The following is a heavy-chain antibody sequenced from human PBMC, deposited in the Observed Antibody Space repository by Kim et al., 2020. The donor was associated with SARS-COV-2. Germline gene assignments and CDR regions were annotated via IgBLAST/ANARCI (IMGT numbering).Heavy chain of an antibody. CDR3: TTDPSHDYYYGMDV. J-gene: IGHJ6*02. Sequence: GGSLRLSCAASGFTFSNAWMSWVRQAPGKGLEWVGRIKSKTDGGTTDYAAPVKGRFTISRDDSKNTLYLQMNSLKTEDTAVYYCTTDPSHDYYYGMDVWGQGTTVTVSS. CDR2: IKSKTDGGTT. V-gene: IGHV3-15*01. CDR1: GFTFSNAW.